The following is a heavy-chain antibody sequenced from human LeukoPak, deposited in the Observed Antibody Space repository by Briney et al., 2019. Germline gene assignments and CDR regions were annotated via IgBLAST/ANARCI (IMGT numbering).Heavy chain of an antibody. V-gene: IGHV3-21*01. CDR1: GFTFSSYS. Sequence: GGSLRLSCAASGFTFSSYSMNWVRQAPGKGLEWVSSISSSSCVYSADSVKGGFTISRDNAKNSLYLQTNSLRADDTAVYDCARDGSGWAHWGQGTLVTVSS. CDR3: ARDGSGWAH. CDR2: ISSSSCV. J-gene: IGHJ4*02. D-gene: IGHD6-19*01.